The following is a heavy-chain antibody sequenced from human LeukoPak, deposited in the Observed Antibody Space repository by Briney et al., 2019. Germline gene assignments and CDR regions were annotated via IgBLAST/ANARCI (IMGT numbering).Heavy chain of an antibody. CDR2: IYHSGST. J-gene: IGHJ4*02. D-gene: IGHD3-22*01. Sequence: NPSETLSLTCAVSGYSISSGYYWGWIRQPPGKGLEWIGNIYHSGSTYYNPSLKSRVTISVDTSKNQFSLKLSSVTAADTAVYYCARYPYDNSGFYQIGFDYWGQGTLVTVSS. CDR1: GYSISSGYY. V-gene: IGHV4-38-2*01. CDR3: ARYPYDNSGFYQIGFDY.